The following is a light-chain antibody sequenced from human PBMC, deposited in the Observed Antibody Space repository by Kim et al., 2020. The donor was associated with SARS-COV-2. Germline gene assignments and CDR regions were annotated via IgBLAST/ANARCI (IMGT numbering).Light chain of an antibody. CDR3: QQYNNYSPWT. J-gene: IGKJ1*01. CDR2: KAS. Sequence: SVGDRVTITCRASQSSGTWLAWYQQKPGIAPKPLIYKASNLASGVPSRFSGSGSGTEFTLTISSLQPDDFATYYCQQYNNYSPWTFGQGTKVEIK. V-gene: IGKV1-5*03. CDR1: QSSGTW.